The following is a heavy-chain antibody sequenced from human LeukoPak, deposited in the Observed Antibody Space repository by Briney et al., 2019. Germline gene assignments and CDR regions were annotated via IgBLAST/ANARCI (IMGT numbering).Heavy chain of an antibody. J-gene: IGHJ4*02. CDR1: GYTFTGYY. D-gene: IGHD3-9*01. CDR2: INPNSGST. V-gene: IGHV1-2*02. Sequence: ASVKVSCKASGYTFTGYYMNWVRQAPGQGLEWMGWINPNSGSTNYAQRFQGRVTMARDTSISTAYMELSRLRSDDTAVYYCARDRVLRYFDWTQIDYWGQGTLVTVSS. CDR3: ARDRVLRYFDWTQIDY.